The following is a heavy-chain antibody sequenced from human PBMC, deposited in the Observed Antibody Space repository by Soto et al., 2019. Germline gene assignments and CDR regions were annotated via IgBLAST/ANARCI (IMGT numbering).Heavy chain of an antibody. CDR3: ARGLLDYSQLLWFGELSNYFDY. CDR1: GGSISSGGYS. CDR2: IYHSGST. J-gene: IGHJ4*02. D-gene: IGHD3-10*01. Sequence: SETLSLTCAVSGGSISSGGYSWSWIRQPPGKGLEWIGYIYHSGSTYYNPSLKSRVTISVDRSKNQFSLKLSSVTAADTAVYYCARGLLDYSQLLWFGELSNYFDYWGQGTLVTVSS. V-gene: IGHV4-30-2*01.